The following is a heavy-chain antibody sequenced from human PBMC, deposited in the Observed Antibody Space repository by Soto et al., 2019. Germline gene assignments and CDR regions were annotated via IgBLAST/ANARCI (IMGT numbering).Heavy chain of an antibody. CDR3: ERSMIERYRGAFDI. J-gene: IGHJ3*02. Sequence: EVQLLESGGGLVQPGGSLRLSCAASGFTFSSYAMSWVRQAPGKGLEWVSAISGSGGSTYYADSVKGRFTISSDKYKNTLYLQMNSLSAEDTAVYYCERSMIERYRGAFDIWGRGTMVTVSS. CDR2: ISGSGGST. V-gene: IGHV3-23*01. D-gene: IGHD3-22*01. CDR1: GFTFSSYA.